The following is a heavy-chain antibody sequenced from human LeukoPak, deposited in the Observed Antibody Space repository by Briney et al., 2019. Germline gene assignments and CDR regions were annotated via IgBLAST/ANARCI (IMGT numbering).Heavy chain of an antibody. D-gene: IGHD3-22*01. CDR2: IYYRGST. CDR3: ARLSGYSSGHYYSDY. CDR1: GGSISSDY. Sequence: SETLSLTCTVSGGSISSDYWSWIRQPPGKGLEWIGYIYYRGSTNYNPSLKSRVTISVDTSKNQFSLKLSSVTAADTAVYYCARLSGYSSGHYYSDYWGQGTLVTVSS. V-gene: IGHV4-59*01. J-gene: IGHJ4*02.